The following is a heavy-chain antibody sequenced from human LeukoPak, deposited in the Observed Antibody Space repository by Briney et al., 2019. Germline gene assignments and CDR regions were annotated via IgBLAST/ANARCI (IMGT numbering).Heavy chain of an antibody. J-gene: IGHJ4*02. Sequence: GGSLRLSCAASGFSFSDYWMSWVRQVLGKGLVWVSRINSGGSSTSYADSVKGRFTISRDNAKNTLYLQMNSLRAEDTAVYYCARCEVGSWYDYFDYWGQGTLVTVSS. CDR2: INSGGSST. CDR3: ARCEVGSWYDYFDY. V-gene: IGHV3-74*01. CDR1: GFSFSDYW. D-gene: IGHD6-13*01.